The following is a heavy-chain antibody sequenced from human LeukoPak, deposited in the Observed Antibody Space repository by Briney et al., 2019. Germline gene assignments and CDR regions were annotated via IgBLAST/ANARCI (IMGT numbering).Heavy chain of an antibody. V-gene: IGHV3-30*18. CDR1: GFTFSSYG. J-gene: IGHJ4*02. CDR2: ISYDGSNK. D-gene: IGHD3-9*01. Sequence: SGGSLRLSCAASGFTFSSYGMHWVRQAPGKGLEWVAVISYDGSNKYYPDSVKGRFTISRDNSKNTLYLQMNSLRAEHTAVYYCAKGHLPYFDWLAIAYWGQGTLVTVSS. CDR3: AKGHLPYFDWLAIAY.